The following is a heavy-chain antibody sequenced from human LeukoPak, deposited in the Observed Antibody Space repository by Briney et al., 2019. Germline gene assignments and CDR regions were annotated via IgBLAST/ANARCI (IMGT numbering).Heavy chain of an antibody. Sequence: GGSLRLSCAASGFTFSSYSMNWVRQAPGKGLEWVSSISSSSSYIYYADSVKGRFTISRDNAKNSLYLQMNSLRAEDTAVYYCARDIADSSSWYPVYGMDVWGQGTTVTVSS. CDR1: GFTFSSYS. CDR3: ARDIADSSSWYPVYGMDV. J-gene: IGHJ6*02. D-gene: IGHD6-13*01. V-gene: IGHV3-21*01. CDR2: ISSSSSYI.